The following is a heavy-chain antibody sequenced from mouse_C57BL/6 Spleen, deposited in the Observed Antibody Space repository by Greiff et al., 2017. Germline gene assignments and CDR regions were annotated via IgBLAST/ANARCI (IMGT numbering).Heavy chain of an antibody. D-gene: IGHD1-1*01. J-gene: IGHJ2*01. Sequence: EVKLVESRGDLVKPGGSLKLSCAASGFTFSSYGMSWVRQTPDKRLEWVATISSGGSYTYYPDSVKGRYTISRDNAKNTLYLQMSSLKSEDTAMYYCAIQGASTVVAPDYWGQGTTLTVSS. CDR2: ISSGGSYT. V-gene: IGHV5-6*01. CDR3: AIQGASTVVAPDY. CDR1: GFTFSSYG.